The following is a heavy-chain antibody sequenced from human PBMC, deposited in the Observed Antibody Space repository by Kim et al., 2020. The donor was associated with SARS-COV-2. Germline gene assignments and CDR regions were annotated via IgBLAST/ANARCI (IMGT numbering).Heavy chain of an antibody. Sequence: GGSLRLSCAASGFTFSNYAMSWVRQAPGKGLELVSGISGSGGSTYYADSVKGRFTISRDNSKDTLYLQMSSLGAEDTAVYYCAKDSGSGYSYTYSDSWG. J-gene: IGHJ5*01. D-gene: IGHD5-18*01. CDR2: ISGSGGST. V-gene: IGHV3-23*01. CDR3: AKDSGSGYSYTYSDS. CDR1: GFTFSNYA.